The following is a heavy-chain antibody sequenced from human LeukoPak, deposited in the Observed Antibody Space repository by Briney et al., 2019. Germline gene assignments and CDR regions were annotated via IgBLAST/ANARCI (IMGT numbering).Heavy chain of an antibody. CDR3: AKRGSSSLSVTYYYYYMDV. Sequence: GGSLRLSCAASGFTFSSYGMHWVRQAPGKGLEWVAFIRYDGSNKYYADSVKGRFTISRDNTKNTLYLQMNSLRAEDTAVYYCAKRGSSSLSVTYYYYYMDVWGKGTTVTISS. V-gene: IGHV3-30*02. CDR1: GFTFSSYG. D-gene: IGHD6-13*01. J-gene: IGHJ6*03. CDR2: IRYDGSNK.